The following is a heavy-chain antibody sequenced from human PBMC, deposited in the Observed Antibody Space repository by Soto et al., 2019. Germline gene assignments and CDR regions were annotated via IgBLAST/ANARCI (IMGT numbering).Heavy chain of an antibody. CDR1: GFTFSSYS. CDR3: IGDGGATDWFDP. Sequence: EVQLVESGGGLVQPGGSLRLSCAASGFTFSSYSMNWVRQAPGKGLEWVSYISSSSSTIYYADSVKGRFTISRDNAKNSLSLQMNSLRDEDTAVYYCIGDGGATDWFDPWGQGTLVTVSS. CDR2: ISSSSSTI. J-gene: IGHJ5*02. V-gene: IGHV3-48*02. D-gene: IGHD1-26*01.